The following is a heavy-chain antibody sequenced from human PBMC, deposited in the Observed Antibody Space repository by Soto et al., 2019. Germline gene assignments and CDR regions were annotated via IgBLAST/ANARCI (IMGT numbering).Heavy chain of an antibody. D-gene: IGHD3-22*01. J-gene: IGHJ4*02. CDR2: IIPIFGTA. CDR1: GGTFSSYG. V-gene: IGHV1-69*01. CDR3: ARDYYDSSGPPLFDY. Sequence: QVQLVQSGAKVKKPGSSVKVSCKASGGTFSSYGISWVRQAPGLGLEWMGGIIPIFGTANYAQKFQGRVTITADESTSTAYMELSSLRSEDTAVYYCARDYYDSSGPPLFDYWGQGTLVTVSS.